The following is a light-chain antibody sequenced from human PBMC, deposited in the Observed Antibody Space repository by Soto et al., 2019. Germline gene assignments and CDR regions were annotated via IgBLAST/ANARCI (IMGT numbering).Light chain of an antibody. CDR1: TSDVGNYNY. CDR2: EVT. CDR3: NSYTSRSTYV. V-gene: IGLV2-14*01. Sequence: QSVLTQPASVSGSPGQSITISCTGTTSDVGNYNYVSWYQHHPGKAPKLMIYEVTNRPSGVSNRFSGSKSGNTASLTISGLQAEDEADHYCNSYTSRSTYVFGTGTKVTVL. J-gene: IGLJ1*01.